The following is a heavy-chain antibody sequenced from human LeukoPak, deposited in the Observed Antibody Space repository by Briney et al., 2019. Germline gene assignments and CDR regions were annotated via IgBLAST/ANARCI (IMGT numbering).Heavy chain of an antibody. CDR3: ARHEYSSSYRFDY. CDR2: IYSSGTT. V-gene: IGHV4-4*07. CDR1: GGSLSHYV. Sequence: SETLSLTCSVSGGSLSHYVWNWIGQPAGKGRGGIGRIYSSGTTNCKPSLRSRVTMSVDTSKNQFSLTLTSVTAADSAVYFCARHEYSSSYRFDYWGQGTLVTVSS. D-gene: IGHD6-6*01. J-gene: IGHJ4*02.